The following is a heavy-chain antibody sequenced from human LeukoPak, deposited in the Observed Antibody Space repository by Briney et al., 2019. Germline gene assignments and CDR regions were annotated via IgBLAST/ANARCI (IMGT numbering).Heavy chain of an antibody. D-gene: IGHD6-19*01. CDR1: GGSISSYY. CDR3: ARGGPSSGSTFDY. CDR2: IYTSGST. Sequence: SETLSLTCTVSGGSISSYYWGWIRQPAGKGLEWIGRIYTSGSTNYNPSLKSRVTMSVDTSKNQFSLKLSSVTAADTAVYYCARGGPSSGSTFDYWGQGTLVTVSS. J-gene: IGHJ4*02. V-gene: IGHV4-4*07.